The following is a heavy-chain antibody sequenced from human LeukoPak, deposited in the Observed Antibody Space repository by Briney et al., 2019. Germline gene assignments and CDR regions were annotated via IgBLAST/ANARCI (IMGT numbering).Heavy chain of an antibody. Sequence: PSETLSLTCTVSGGSISSYYWSWIRQPPGKGLEWIGYIYYSGSTNYSPSLKSRVTISVDTSKNQFSLKLSSVTAADTAVYYCARRGGGRVGSGSYWYLDYWGQGTLVTVSS. V-gene: IGHV4-59*08. J-gene: IGHJ4*02. CDR1: GGSISSYY. CDR3: ARRGGGRVGSGSYWYLDY. CDR2: IYYSGST. D-gene: IGHD3-10*01.